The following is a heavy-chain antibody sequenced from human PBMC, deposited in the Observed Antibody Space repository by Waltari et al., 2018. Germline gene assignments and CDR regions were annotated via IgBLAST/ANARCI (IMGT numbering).Heavy chain of an antibody. CDR2: INPNTGAT. D-gene: IGHD4-4*01. Sequence: QVQLVQSGAEVKKPGASVRVSCKTYGYTFPNFYIHWVRQAPGQGLEWMGWINPNTGATNYAQIFQGRVTMTRDTSISTAYMELSRLKSDDTALYYCAREDYSNYFDYWGQGTLVTVSS. V-gene: IGHV1-2*02. CDR3: AREDYSNYFDY. J-gene: IGHJ4*02. CDR1: GYTFPNFY.